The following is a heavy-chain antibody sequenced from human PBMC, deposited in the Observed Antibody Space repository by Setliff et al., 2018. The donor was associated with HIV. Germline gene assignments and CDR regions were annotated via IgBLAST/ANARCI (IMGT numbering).Heavy chain of an antibody. CDR2: INHSGST. J-gene: IGHJ5*02. D-gene: IGHD3-22*01. Sequence: SETLSLTCAVYGGSFSGYYWSWIRQPPGKGLEWIGEINHSGSTNYKPSLKSRVTISVDTSKNQFSLKLSSVTAADTAMYYCARGSRGARASKIDSSGYYLAWGQGTLVTVSS. CDR1: GGSFSGYY. V-gene: IGHV4-34*01. CDR3: ARGSRGARASKIDSSGYYLA.